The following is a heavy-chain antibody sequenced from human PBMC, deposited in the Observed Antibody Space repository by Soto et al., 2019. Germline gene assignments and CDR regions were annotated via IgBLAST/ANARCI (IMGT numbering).Heavy chain of an antibody. D-gene: IGHD5-12*01. CDR1: GGSISSPNFY. J-gene: IGHJ4*02. V-gene: IGHV4-30-4*08. CDR3: ARFWGVATIDY. CDR2: IYDSGST. Sequence: SETLSLTCTVSGGSISSPNFYWSWIRQHPGKGLEWIGYIYDSGSTYYNPSLKSRVTISVDRSKNQFSLKLSSVTAADTAVYYCARFWGVATIDYWGQGTLVTVSS.